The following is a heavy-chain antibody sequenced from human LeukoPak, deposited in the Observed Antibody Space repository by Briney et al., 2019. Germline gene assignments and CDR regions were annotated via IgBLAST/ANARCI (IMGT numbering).Heavy chain of an antibody. V-gene: IGHV4-59*08. CDR2: IYSSGST. J-gene: IGHJ3*02. D-gene: IGHD4-17*01. CDR3: ARHFDNGDYKKTFDI. Sequence: SETLSLTCTVSGCSITGYHWSWIRQPPGKGLEWIGYIYSSGSTEYKPSLKSRATISADTSKNHFSLKLSSVTAADTAVYYCARHFDNGDYKKTFDIWGQGTMVTVSS. CDR1: GCSITGYH.